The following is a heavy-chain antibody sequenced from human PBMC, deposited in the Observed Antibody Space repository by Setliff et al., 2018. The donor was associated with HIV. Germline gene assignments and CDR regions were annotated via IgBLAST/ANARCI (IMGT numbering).Heavy chain of an antibody. CDR3: ARGRESLWFGELPSRDAFDI. CDR2: IIPIFGTA. CDR1: GGTFSSFG. Sequence: ASVKVSCKASGGTFSSFGIIWVRQAPGQGLEWMGGIIPIFGTANYAQKFQGRITITADESTSTAYMELSSLGSEDTAIYYCARGRESLWFGELPSRDAFDIWGQGTMVTVSS. V-gene: IGHV1-69*13. J-gene: IGHJ3*02. D-gene: IGHD3-10*01.